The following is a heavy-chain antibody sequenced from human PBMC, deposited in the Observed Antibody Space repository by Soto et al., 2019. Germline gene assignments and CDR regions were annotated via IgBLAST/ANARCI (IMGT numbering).Heavy chain of an antibody. D-gene: IGHD3-3*01. CDR2: ISYDGSNK. CDR1: GFIINNYA. Sequence: QVQLLESGGGVVQPGRSLRLSCTASGFIINNYAMHWVRQAPGKGLEWVAVISYDGSNKFYADSVRGRFTISRDNPKNTLYGEMNNLRAEDTAVYHCARRQDFGGPHYYYGLDVWGQGTAVKVSS. J-gene: IGHJ6*02. V-gene: IGHV3-30-3*01. CDR3: ARRQDFGGPHYYYGLDV.